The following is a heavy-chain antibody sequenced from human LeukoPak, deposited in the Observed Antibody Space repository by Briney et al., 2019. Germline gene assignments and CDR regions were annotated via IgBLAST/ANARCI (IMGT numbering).Heavy chain of an antibody. V-gene: IGHV3-48*03. J-gene: IGHJ6*02. CDR3: ERVGGPRGYYYGMDV. CDR1: GFTFSSYE. D-gene: IGHD2-15*01. Sequence: GRSLRLSCAASGFTFSSYEMNWVRQAPGKGLEWVSYISSSGSTIYYADSVKGRFTISRDNAKNSLYLQMNSLRAEDTAVYYCERVGGPRGYYYGMDVWGQGTTVTVSS. CDR2: ISSSGSTI.